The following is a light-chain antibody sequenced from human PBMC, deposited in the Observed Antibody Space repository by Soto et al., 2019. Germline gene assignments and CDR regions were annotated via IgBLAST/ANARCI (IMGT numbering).Light chain of an antibody. Sequence: DIQITQSPSTLPASLAHRVTITCRASQTISSWLAWYQQTPEKAPKLMIYDVSTLGSGVPSRFSGSGSRKDFTLTSSSLQPDYFANYYCQHYNTFWTFGRGTKVDI. J-gene: IGKJ1*01. V-gene: IGKV1-5*01. CDR1: QTISSW. CDR2: DVS. CDR3: QHYNTFWT.